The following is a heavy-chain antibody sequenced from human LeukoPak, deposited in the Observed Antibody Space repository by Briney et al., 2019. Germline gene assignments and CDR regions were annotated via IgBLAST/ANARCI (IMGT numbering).Heavy chain of an antibody. CDR3: AKDLSGAADYYFDY. V-gene: IGHV3-30-3*01. D-gene: IGHD3-10*01. J-gene: IGHJ4*02. CDR1: GFAFSRHA. Sequence: GGSLRLSCAASGFAFSRHAMHWVRQAPGKGLEWVAVLSSDGTDKHYADSVKGRFTISRDNSKSTLYLQMNSLRGEDTAIYYCAKDLSGAADYYFDYWGQGTLSPSPQ. CDR2: LSSDGTDK.